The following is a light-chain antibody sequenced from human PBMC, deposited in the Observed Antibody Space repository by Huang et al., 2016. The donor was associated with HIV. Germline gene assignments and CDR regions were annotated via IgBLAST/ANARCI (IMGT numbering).Light chain of an antibody. Sequence: DIVMTQSPDSLAVSLGVRATINCKSSQSGLYSSNNKNYLAWYQQKPGQPPKLLIYWASTRESGVPDRVSGSGSGTDFTLTISSLQAEDVAVYYCQQYYSTPPVTFGPGTKVDIK. CDR2: WAS. CDR3: QQYYSTPPVT. CDR1: QSGLYSSNNKNY. V-gene: IGKV4-1*01. J-gene: IGKJ3*01.